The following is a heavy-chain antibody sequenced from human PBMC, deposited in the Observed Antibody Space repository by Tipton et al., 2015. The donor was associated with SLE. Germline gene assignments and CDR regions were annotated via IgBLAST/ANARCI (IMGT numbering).Heavy chain of an antibody. CDR3: ARGDGYNRRWFDP. CDR1: GGSISSYY. Sequence: TLSLTCTVSGGSISSYYWSWIRQPPGKGLEWIGYIYYSGSTNYNPSLKSRVTISVDTSKNQFSLKLSSVTAADTAVYYCARGDGYNRRWFDPWGQGTLVTVSS. D-gene: IGHD5-24*01. J-gene: IGHJ5*02. V-gene: IGHV4-59*01. CDR2: IYYSGST.